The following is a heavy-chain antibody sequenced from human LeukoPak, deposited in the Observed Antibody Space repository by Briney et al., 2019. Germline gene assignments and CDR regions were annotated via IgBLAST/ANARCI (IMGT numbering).Heavy chain of an antibody. CDR2: ISYDGSKK. J-gene: IGHJ4*02. D-gene: IGHD5-24*01. V-gene: IGHV3-30-3*01. Sequence: GRSLRLSCVASGFTFRSYAMHWVRQAPGKGLEWVAVISYDGSKKYYADSVKGRFTISRDNSKNTLYVQTNSLRAEDTAVYYCARDSSPAPDGYNCHYWGQGTLVTVSS. CDR3: ARDSSPAPDGYNCHY. CDR1: GFTFRSYA.